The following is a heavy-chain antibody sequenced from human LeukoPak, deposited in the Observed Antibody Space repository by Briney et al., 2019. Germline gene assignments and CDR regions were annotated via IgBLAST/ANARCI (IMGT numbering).Heavy chain of an antibody. J-gene: IGHJ4*02. Sequence: GGSLRLSCAASGFTVSSNYMSWVRQAPGKGLEWVSIIYSGGSTDYADSVKGRFTISRDNSKNTLHLQMNSLRAEDTAVYYCAREWYSSSCLDYWGQGTLVTVSS. D-gene: IGHD6-13*01. CDR2: IYSGGST. CDR3: AREWYSSSCLDY. CDR1: GFTVSSNY. V-gene: IGHV3-66*01.